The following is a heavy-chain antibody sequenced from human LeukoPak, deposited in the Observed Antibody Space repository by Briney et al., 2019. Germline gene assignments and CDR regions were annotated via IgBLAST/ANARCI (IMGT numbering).Heavy chain of an antibody. Sequence: ASVKVSCKASGYTFTSYDINWVRQATGQGLEWMGWMNPNSGNTGYAQKFQGRVTMTRNTSISTAYMELSSLRSEDTAVYYCATDSPVSSSWPNDAFDIWGQGTMVTVSS. J-gene: IGHJ3*02. CDR1: GYTFTSYD. CDR2: MNPNSGNT. D-gene: IGHD6-13*01. CDR3: ATDSPVSSSWPNDAFDI. V-gene: IGHV1-8*01.